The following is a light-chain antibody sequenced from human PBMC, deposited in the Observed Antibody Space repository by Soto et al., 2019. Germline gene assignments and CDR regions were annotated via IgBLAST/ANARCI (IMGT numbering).Light chain of an antibody. CDR3: QQFDSVPCT. CDR1: QDITNY. J-gene: IGKJ2*02. V-gene: IGKV1-33*01. Sequence: QMTQSPSSLSASVGDRVTITCQASQDITNYLIWYQEKPGKAPKVLIYDASSLGTGVSSRFSGSGSGTHFTLTISSLQPEDIATYYCQQFDSVPCTFGQGTKLEIK. CDR2: DAS.